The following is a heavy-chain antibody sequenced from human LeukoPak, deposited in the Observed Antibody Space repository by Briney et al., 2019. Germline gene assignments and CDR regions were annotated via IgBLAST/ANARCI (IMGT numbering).Heavy chain of an antibody. CDR2: IYSGGST. D-gene: IGHD6-19*01. J-gene: IGHJ6*04. CDR1: GFTVSGNY. Sequence: GGSLRLSCAASGFTVSGNYMSWVRQAPGKGLEWVSVIYSGGSTYYADSVKGRFTISRENAKNSLYLQMNSLRAGDTAVYYCARGQYSSGGMDVWGKGTTVTVSS. CDR3: ARGQYSSGGMDV. V-gene: IGHV3-53*01.